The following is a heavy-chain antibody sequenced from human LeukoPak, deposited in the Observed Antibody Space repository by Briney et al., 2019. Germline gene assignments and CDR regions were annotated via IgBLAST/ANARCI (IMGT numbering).Heavy chain of an antibody. Sequence: PSETLSLTCAVYGGSFSGYYWSWIRQPPGKGLEWIGEINHSGSTNYNPSLKSRVTISIDTSKNQFSLKVTSVTAADTAVYYCTRGGDLGYWGQGTLVTVSS. CDR2: INHSGST. J-gene: IGHJ4*02. V-gene: IGHV4-34*01. D-gene: IGHD3-10*01. CDR3: TRGGDLGY. CDR1: GGSFSGYY.